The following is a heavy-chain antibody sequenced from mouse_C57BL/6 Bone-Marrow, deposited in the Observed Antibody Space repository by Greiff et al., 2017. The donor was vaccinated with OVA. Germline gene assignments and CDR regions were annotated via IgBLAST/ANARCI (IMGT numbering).Heavy chain of an antibody. CDR1: GYAFSSSW. CDR2: IYPGDGDT. D-gene: IGHD1-1*01. V-gene: IGHV1-82*01. Sequence: VQLKESGPELVKPGASVKISCKASGYAFSSSWMNWVKQRPGKGLEWIGRIYPGDGDTNYNGKFKGKATLTADKSSSTAYMQLSSLTSEDSAVYFCARGDYYGSSYAMDYWGQGTSVTVSS. J-gene: IGHJ4*01. CDR3: ARGDYYGSSYAMDY.